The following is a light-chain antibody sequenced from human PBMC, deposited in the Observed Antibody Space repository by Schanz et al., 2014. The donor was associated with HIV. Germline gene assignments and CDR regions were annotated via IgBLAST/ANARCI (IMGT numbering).Light chain of an antibody. Sequence: QSVLTQPRSVSGSPGQSITVSCTGTSSDIGSYNYVSWYQQHPGKAPKLMIYEGSKRPSGVSNRFSGSKSGNTASLTISGLQAEDEADYYCSSYTSSSTLVFGGGTKLTVL. CDR3: SSYTSSSTLV. CDR1: SSDIGSYNY. J-gene: IGLJ2*01. V-gene: IGLV2-14*01. CDR2: EGS.